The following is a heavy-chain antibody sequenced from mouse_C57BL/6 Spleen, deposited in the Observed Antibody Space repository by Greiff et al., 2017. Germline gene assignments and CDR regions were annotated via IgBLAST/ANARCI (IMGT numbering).Heavy chain of an antibody. CDR3: ARRDLIYYGSSYAMDY. Sequence: VQLQQSGPELVKPGASVKISCKASGYSFTGYYMNWVKQSPEKSLEWIGEINPSTGGTTYNQKFKAKATLTVDKSSSTASMQLKSLTSEDSAVYYCARRDLIYYGSSYAMDYWGQGTSVTVSS. D-gene: IGHD1-1*01. CDR2: INPSTGGT. CDR1: GYSFTGYY. J-gene: IGHJ4*01. V-gene: IGHV1-42*01.